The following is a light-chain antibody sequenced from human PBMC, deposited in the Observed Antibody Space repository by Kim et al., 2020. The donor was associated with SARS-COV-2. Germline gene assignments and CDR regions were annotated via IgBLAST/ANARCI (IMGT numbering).Light chain of an antibody. Sequence: PGQRVTISCSGSSSNIGAGYDVHWYQQLPGTAPKLLIYGNNNRPSGVPDRFSGSKSGTSASLAITGLQAEDEALYYCQSYDNSLRVFGGGTQLTVL. J-gene: IGLJ3*02. V-gene: IGLV1-40*01. CDR2: GNN. CDR1: SSNIGAGYD. CDR3: QSYDNSLRV.